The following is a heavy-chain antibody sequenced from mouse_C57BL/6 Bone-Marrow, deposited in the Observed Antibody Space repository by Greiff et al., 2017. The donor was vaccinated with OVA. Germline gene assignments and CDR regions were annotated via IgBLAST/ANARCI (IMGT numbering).Heavy chain of an antibody. Sequence: EVKLMESGAELVRPGASVKLSCTASGFNIKDDYMHWVKQRPEQGLEWIGWIDPENGDTEYASKFQGKATITADTSSNTAYLQLSSLTSEDTAVYYCTTGTAQAFDYWGQGTTLTVSS. CDR1: GFNIKDDY. V-gene: IGHV14-4*01. D-gene: IGHD3-2*02. CDR3: TTGTAQAFDY. CDR2: IDPENGDT. J-gene: IGHJ2*01.